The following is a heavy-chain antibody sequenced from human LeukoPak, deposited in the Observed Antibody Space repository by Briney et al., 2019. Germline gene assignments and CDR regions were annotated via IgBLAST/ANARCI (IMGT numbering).Heavy chain of an antibody. CDR2: IYHSGST. CDR3: AETYYYDSSGYLD. D-gene: IGHD3-22*01. Sequence: SETLSLTCAVSGYSISSGHYWGWIRQPPGKGLEWIGSIYHSGSTYYNPSLKSRVTISVDTSKNQFSLKLSSVTAADTAVYYCAETYYYDSSGYLDWGQGTLVTVSS. J-gene: IGHJ4*02. V-gene: IGHV4-38-2*01. CDR1: GYSISSGHY.